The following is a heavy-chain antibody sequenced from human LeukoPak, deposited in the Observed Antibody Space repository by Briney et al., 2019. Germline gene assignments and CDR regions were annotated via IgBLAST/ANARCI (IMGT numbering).Heavy chain of an antibody. V-gene: IGHV3-53*01. D-gene: IGHD5-12*01. CDR2: IYSGGST. CDR1: GFTFNTYS. Sequence: GGSLRLSCEASGFTFNTYSMNWARQAPGKGLEWVSVIYSGGSTYSADSVRGRFTISRDNSKNTLYPQMNSLRAEDTAVYYCARDIGYSKGFFDYWGQGTLVTVSS. CDR3: ARDIGYSKGFFDY. J-gene: IGHJ4*02.